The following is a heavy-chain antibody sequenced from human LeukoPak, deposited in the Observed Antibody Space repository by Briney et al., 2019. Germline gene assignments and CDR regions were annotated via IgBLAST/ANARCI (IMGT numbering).Heavy chain of an antibody. CDR1: GGSISSYY. V-gene: IGHV4-59*01. CDR2: IYYTGST. Sequence: PSETLSLTCTVSGGSISSYYWSWIRQPPGKGLEWIGYIYYTGSTNYNPSLKSPVTISVDTSKNQFSLKLSSVTAADTAVYYCARGGSYYGSGSYFGYWGQGTLVPASS. CDR3: ARGGSYYGSGSYFGY. D-gene: IGHD3-10*01. J-gene: IGHJ4*02.